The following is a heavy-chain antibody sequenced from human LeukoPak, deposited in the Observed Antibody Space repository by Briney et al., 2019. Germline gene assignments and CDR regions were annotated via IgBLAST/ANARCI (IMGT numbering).Heavy chain of an antibody. V-gene: IGHV4-59*01. D-gene: IGHD4-17*01. CDR2: ISYSGST. CDR1: GGSISSYY. Sequence: SETLSLTCTVSGGSISSYYWSWIRQPPGKGLEWIGYISYSGSTNYNPSLKSRVTISGDTSKNQFSLKLSSVTAADTAVYYCARGYKRTTVTTCHFDYWGQGTLVTASS. CDR3: ARGYKRTTVTTCHFDY. J-gene: IGHJ4*02.